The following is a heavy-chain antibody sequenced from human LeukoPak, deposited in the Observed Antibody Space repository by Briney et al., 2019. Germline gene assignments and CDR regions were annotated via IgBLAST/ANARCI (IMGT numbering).Heavy chain of an antibody. J-gene: IGHJ3*02. Sequence: PGGSLRLSCAASGFTFSDYYMSWIRQAPGKGLEWVSYISSSGSTIYYADSVKGRFTISRDNAKNSLYLQMNSLRAEDTAVYYCAKLMRYFDWLFEGVDAFDIWGQGTMVTVSS. CDR3: AKLMRYFDWLFEGVDAFDI. V-gene: IGHV3-11*04. CDR1: GFTFSDYY. D-gene: IGHD3-9*01. CDR2: ISSSGSTI.